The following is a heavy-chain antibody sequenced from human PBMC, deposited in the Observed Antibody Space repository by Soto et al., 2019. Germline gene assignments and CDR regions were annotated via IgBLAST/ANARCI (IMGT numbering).Heavy chain of an antibody. Sequence: SVKVSCKASGYTFTRYHMHWVRQAPRQGLEWMGWINPNSCVTNYAQKLQGRVTMTRDTYISTAYMELSRLRSDDTAVYYCARSTAYSSGWLESFDYWGQGTLVTVSS. CDR1: GYTFTRYH. CDR3: ARSTAYSSGWLESFDY. CDR2: INPNSCVT. V-gene: IGHV1-2*02. D-gene: IGHD6-19*01. J-gene: IGHJ4*02.